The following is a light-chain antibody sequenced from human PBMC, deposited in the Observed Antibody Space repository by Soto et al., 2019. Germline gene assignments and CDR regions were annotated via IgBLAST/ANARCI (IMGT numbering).Light chain of an antibody. J-gene: IGLJ2*01. Sequence: NFMLTQPHSVSASPGKTVTISCTRSSGSIADNYVQWYQQRPGSSPTTVIYEDNQRPSRVPDRFSGSIDSSSNSASLTISGLKTDDEADYYCQSYDASNFWVFGGGTKLTVL. CDR3: QSYDASNFWV. CDR1: SGSIADNY. CDR2: EDN. V-gene: IGLV6-57*01.